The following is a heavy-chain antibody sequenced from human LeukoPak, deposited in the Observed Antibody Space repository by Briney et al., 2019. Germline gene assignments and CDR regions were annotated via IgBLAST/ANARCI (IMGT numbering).Heavy chain of an antibody. Sequence: QPGGSLRLSCAASGFTFSSYWMSWVRQAPGKGLEWVANIKQDGSEKYYVDSVKGRFTISRDNAKNSLYLQMNSLRAEDTAVYYCARDTYYYDSSGYYRDAFDIWGQGTMVTVSS. V-gene: IGHV3-7*01. D-gene: IGHD3-22*01. J-gene: IGHJ3*02. CDR2: IKQDGSEK. CDR1: GFTFSSYW. CDR3: ARDTYYYDSSGYYRDAFDI.